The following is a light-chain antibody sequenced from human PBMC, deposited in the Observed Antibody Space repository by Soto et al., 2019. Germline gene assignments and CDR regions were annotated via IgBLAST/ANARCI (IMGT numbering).Light chain of an antibody. J-gene: IGKJ1*01. CDR2: GAS. Sequence: DIVLTQSPATLPLSPGERATLSCRASQSVSNNLAWYQKKPGQPPRLLIYGASTEATNIPTRFSGTGSGTDFTLTISSLRSEDFAVCYCQQYNSWPWTFGQGTKVEIK. CDR1: QSVSNN. CDR3: QQYNSWPWT. V-gene: IGKV3-15*01.